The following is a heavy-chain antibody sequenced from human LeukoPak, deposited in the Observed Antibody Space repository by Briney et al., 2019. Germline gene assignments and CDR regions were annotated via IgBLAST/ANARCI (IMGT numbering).Heavy chain of an antibody. CDR3: ARGLAYAGEDHPSTLDY. J-gene: IGHJ4*02. CDR2: INHSGST. Sequence: SETLSLTCAVYGGSFSGYYWSWIRQPPGKGLEWIGEINHSGSTNYNPSLKSRVTISVDTSKNQFSLNLSSVTAADTAVYYCARGLAYAGEDHPSTLDYWGQGTLVTVSS. D-gene: IGHD3-16*01. V-gene: IGHV4-34*01. CDR1: GGSFSGYY.